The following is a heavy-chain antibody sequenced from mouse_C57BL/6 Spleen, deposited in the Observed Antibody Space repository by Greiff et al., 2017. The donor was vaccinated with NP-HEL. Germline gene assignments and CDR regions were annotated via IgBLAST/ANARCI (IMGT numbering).Heavy chain of an antibody. D-gene: IGHD1-1*01. Sequence: EVKLMESGPGLVKPSQSLSLTCSVTGYSITSGYYWNWIRQFPGNKLEWMGYISYDGSNNYNPSLKNRISITRDTSKNQFFLKLNSVTTEDTATYYCARGPTPDYWGQGTTLTVSS. J-gene: IGHJ2*01. V-gene: IGHV3-6*01. CDR3: ARGPTPDY. CDR1: GYSITSGYY. CDR2: ISYDGSN.